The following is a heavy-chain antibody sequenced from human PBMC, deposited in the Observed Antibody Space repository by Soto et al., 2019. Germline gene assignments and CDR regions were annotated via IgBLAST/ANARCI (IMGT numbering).Heavy chain of an antibody. Sequence: GGSLRLSCAASGFTFSSYAMSWVRQAPGKGLEWVSAISGSGGSTYYADSVKGRFTISRDNSKNTLYLQMNSLRAEDTAVYYCVKRGIAAAPYYYYYMDVWGKGTTVTVSS. CDR3: VKRGIAAAPYYYYYMDV. D-gene: IGHD6-13*01. V-gene: IGHV3-23*01. CDR2: ISGSGGST. CDR1: GFTFSSYA. J-gene: IGHJ6*03.